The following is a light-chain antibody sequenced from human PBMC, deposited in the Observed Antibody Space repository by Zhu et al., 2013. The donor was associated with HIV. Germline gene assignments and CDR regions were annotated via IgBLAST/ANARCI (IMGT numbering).Light chain of an antibody. Sequence: DVQLTQAPSFISASVGDRVAITCRASQAINTYIAWYRQRPGKAPELLIYTASTLQSGVPSRFSGSGSGTDFTLTINSLQPEDFATYFCQDLNTFPFTFGP. CDR2: TAS. CDR3: QDLNTFPFT. V-gene: IGKV1-9*01. CDR1: QAINTY. J-gene: IGKJ3*01.